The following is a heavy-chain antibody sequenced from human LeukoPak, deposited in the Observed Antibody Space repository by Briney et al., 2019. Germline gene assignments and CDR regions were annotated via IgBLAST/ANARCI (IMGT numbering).Heavy chain of an antibody. V-gene: IGHV4-59*01. D-gene: IGHD3-10*01. CDR2: IYYSGTT. J-gene: IGHJ4*02. CDR1: GASIDSYY. Sequence: SETLSLTCTVSGASIDSYYWSWIRQPPGKGLEWIGYIYYSGTTNYNPSLKRRVTISVDTSKNQFSLKLSSVTPADTAVYYCARTAKYYYGSETYYFFDYWGQGTPVTVSS. CDR3: ARTAKYYYGSETYYFFDY.